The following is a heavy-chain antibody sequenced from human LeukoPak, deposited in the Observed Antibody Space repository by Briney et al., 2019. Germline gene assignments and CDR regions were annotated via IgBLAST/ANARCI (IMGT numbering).Heavy chain of an antibody. V-gene: IGHV3-23*01. CDR1: GFTFSTYS. CDR3: AKDESVSGWWGEYFDY. CDR2: MTGSG. D-gene: IGHD6-19*01. J-gene: IGHJ4*02. Sequence: GGSLRLSCVVSGFTFSTYSMSWVRQAPGKGRDWVSAMTGSGNTKSVQGRITGSKDNTKNSLYLQMNSVRAEDTAVYYCAKDESVSGWWGEYFDYWGQGTLVTVS.